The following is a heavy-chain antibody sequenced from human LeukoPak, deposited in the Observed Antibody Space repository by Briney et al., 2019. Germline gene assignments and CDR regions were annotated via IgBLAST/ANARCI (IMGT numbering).Heavy chain of an antibody. V-gene: IGHV4-59*02. Sequence: PSETLSLTCTVAGDAVSTYYWNWIRQTPGKGLGCVGQIANGRTDYHPVLKSRVIISVETSKNQTSLRLTSVTAPDTAVYHCARDKAHSYGYYFNPWGPETQVLVSS. CDR1: GDAVSTYY. CDR2: IANGRT. J-gene: IGHJ4*02. CDR3: ARDKAHSYGYYFNP. D-gene: IGHD3-10*01.